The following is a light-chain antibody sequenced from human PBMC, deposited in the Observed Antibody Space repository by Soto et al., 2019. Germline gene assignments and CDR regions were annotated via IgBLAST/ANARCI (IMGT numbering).Light chain of an antibody. V-gene: IGKV3-20*01. CDR1: QSVSTSY. CDR2: GAS. CDR3: QQCGSSPWT. Sequence: ETVLTQSPATLSLSPGERATLSCRASQSVSTSYLAWYQQKPGQAPRLLTYGASNRATGIPDRVSGSGSGTDFTLTISRLEPEDFAVYYCQQCGSSPWTFGQGTKVEIK. J-gene: IGKJ1*01.